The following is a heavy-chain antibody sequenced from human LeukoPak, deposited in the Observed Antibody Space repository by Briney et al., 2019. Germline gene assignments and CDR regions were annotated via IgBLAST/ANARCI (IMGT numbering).Heavy chain of an antibody. CDR2: ISPSGGSA. J-gene: IGHJ4*02. CDR3: ARNRNIRGPREAFGY. D-gene: IGHD3-10*01. V-gene: IGHV1-46*01. Sequence: WASVKVSCKASGYTFASYYMHWVRQAPGQGLEWMGIISPSGGSATYAQKFQGRVTMTRDTSTSTVYMELSSLRSEDTAVYYCARNRNIRGPREAFGYWGQGTLVTVSS. CDR1: GYTFASYY.